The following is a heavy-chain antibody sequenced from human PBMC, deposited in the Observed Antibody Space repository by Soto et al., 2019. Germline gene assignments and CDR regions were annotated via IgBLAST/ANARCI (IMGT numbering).Heavy chain of an antibody. Sequence: QVQLQESGPGLVKPSQTLSLTCTVSGGSISSGDYYWRWIRQPPGKGLEWIGYIYYSGSTYYNPSLKSRLTISVDTSTNQFSLKLSSVTAADTAVYSCARERPDGARLDPWGQGTLVTVSS. CDR2: IYYSGST. J-gene: IGHJ5*02. V-gene: IGHV4-30-4*01. CDR1: GGSISSGDYY. CDR3: ARERPDGARLDP. D-gene: IGHD6-6*01.